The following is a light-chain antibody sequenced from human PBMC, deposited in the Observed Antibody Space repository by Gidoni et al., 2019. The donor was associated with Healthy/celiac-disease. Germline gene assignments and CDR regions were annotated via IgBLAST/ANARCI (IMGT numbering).Light chain of an antibody. CDR3: QQRSNWPPMYT. V-gene: IGKV3-11*01. CDR1: QSVSSY. J-gene: IGKJ2*01. Sequence: EIVLTLSPATLSLSPGERATLSRRASQSVSSYLAWYQQKPGQATRLLIYDASNRATGIPARFSGSGSGTDFTLTISSLEPEDFAVYYCQQRSNWPPMYTFXXXTKLEIK. CDR2: DAS.